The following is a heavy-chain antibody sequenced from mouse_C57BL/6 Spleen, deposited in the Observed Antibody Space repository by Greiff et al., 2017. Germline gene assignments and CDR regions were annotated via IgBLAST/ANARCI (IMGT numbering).Heavy chain of an antibody. CDR3: ARAANWDDYAMDY. Sequence: VQGVESGPGLVAPSQSLSITCTVSGFSLTSYAISWVRQPPGKGLEWLGVIWTGGGTNYNSALKSRLSISKDNSKSQVFLKMNSLQTDDTARYYCARAANWDDYAMDYWGQGTSVTVSS. V-gene: IGHV2-9-1*01. J-gene: IGHJ4*01. CDR1: GFSLTSYA. CDR2: IWTGGGT. D-gene: IGHD4-1*01.